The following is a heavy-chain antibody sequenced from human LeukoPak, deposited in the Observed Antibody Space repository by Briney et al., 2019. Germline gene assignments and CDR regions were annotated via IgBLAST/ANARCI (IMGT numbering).Heavy chain of an antibody. D-gene: IGHD6-13*01. CDR2: INPNSGGT. V-gene: IGHV1-2*06. Sequence: GASVKVSCKASGYTFTGYYMHWVRQAPGQGLEWMGRINPNSGGTNYAQKFQGRVTMTRDTSISTAYMELSRLRSDDTAVYYCAREASAAAKMDVWGKGTTVTVSS. CDR3: AREASAAAKMDV. J-gene: IGHJ6*04. CDR1: GYTFTGYY.